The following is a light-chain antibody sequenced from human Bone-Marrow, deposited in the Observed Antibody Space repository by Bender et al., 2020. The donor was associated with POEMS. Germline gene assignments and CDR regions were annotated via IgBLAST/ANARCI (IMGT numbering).Light chain of an antibody. CDR3: VAWDASLNGWV. J-gene: IGLJ3*02. V-gene: IGLV2-14*01. CDR1: SSDIGTYNY. Sequence: QSALTQPASVSGSPGQSITISCTGTSSDIGTYNYVSWCQQHPGKAPKLLIYDVSHRPSGVSDRFSGSKSGNTASLAITGLQSDDEAIYFCVAWDASLNGWVFGGGTKLTVL. CDR2: DVS.